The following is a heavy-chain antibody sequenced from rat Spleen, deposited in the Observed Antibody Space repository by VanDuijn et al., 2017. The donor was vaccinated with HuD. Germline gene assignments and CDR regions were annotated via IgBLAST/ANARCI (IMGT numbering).Heavy chain of an antibody. J-gene: IGHJ4*01. CDR3: ARTNNPYYYVMDA. CDR2: INSAGSA. CDR1: GYSITSSYG. D-gene: IGHD3-4*01. Sequence: ELQLQESGPGLVKPSQSLSLTCSVTGYSITSSYGWSWIRKFPGNKLEWMGYINSAGSANYNPPLKSQISITRDTSKNQFFLQVNSVTTEDTATYYCARTNNPYYYVMDAWGQGASVTVSS. V-gene: IGHV3-3*01.